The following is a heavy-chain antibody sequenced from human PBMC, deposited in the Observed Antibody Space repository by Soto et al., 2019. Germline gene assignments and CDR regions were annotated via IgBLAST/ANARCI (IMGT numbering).Heavy chain of an antibody. CDR1: GDGVSSNTAA. J-gene: IGHJ4*02. Sequence: QTLSLTCAISGDGVSSNTAAWNWIRSSPSRGLEWLGRTYYRSNWRHDYAVSVKSRITVNPDTSKNHFSLQLNSVTPDERAVDYCARGVAGSVFDRRGQVTVVTVS. D-gene: IGHD6-19*01. V-gene: IGHV6-1*01. CDR3: ARGVAGSVFDR. CDR2: TYYRSNWRH.